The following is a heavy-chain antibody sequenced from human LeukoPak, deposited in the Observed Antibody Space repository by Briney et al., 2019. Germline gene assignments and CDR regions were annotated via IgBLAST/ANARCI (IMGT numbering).Heavy chain of an antibody. CDR2: IYSGGST. CDR1: GFTVSSNY. V-gene: IGHV3-53*01. Sequence: PGGSLRLSCAASGFTVSSNYMSWVRQAPGKGLEWVSVIYSGGSTYYADSVKGRFTISRDNSKNTLYLQMNSLRAEDTTVYYCARDLPGYSYGPFDYWGQGTLVTVSS. D-gene: IGHD5-18*01. CDR3: ARDLPGYSYGPFDY. J-gene: IGHJ4*02.